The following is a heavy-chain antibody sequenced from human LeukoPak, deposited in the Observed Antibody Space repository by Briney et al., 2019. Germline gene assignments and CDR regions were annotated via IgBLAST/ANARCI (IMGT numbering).Heavy chain of an antibody. CDR1: GGSINNHY. J-gene: IGHJ4*02. Sequence: SETRSLTWTVSGGSINNHYGGWIRQPPGEGRGWIGYIHSTVSTHYNPSLKRRVPISVDRSENQFSLQLNSVTPADTAVYYCASLGFCTGTRCLEDSWGQGTLVTVAS. V-gene: IGHV4-59*11. CDR3: ASLGFCTGTRCLEDS. CDR2: IHSTVST. D-gene: IGHD2-8*02.